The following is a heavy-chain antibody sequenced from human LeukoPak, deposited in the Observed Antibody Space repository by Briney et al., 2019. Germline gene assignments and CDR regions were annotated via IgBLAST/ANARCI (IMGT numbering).Heavy chain of an antibody. CDR3: ARNVSGQYFDI. Sequence: PGGSLRLSCAASGFTFSSYAMNWVRPAPGKGLECISAISGSGDSTYYADSVKGRFTISRDNSKNTLYLQMNSLRAEDTAVYYCARNVSGQYFDIWGRGTLVTVSS. D-gene: IGHD2/OR15-2a*01. CDR1: GFTFSSYA. V-gene: IGHV3-23*01. J-gene: IGHJ2*01. CDR2: ISGSGDST.